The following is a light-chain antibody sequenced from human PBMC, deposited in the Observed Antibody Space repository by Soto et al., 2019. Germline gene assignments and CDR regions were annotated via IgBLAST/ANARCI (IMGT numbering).Light chain of an antibody. Sequence: QSALTQPASVSGAPEQSITISCTGTSSDVGGYNSVSWYQQHPGKVPKIMIYDVSIRPSGVPDRFSGSKSGNTASLTISGLQAEDEADYYCSSYTSITALVFGTGTKVTVL. CDR1: SSDVGGYNS. CDR3: SSYTSITALV. J-gene: IGLJ1*01. V-gene: IGLV2-14*01. CDR2: DVS.